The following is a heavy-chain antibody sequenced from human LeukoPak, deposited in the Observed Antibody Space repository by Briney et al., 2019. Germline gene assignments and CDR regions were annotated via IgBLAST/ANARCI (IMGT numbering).Heavy chain of an antibody. CDR3: ARQVPQNYYGSGSSVYYYYYMDV. D-gene: IGHD3-10*01. J-gene: IGHJ6*03. V-gene: IGHV4-39*01. Sequence: PSETLSLTCTVSGGSISSSSYYWGWIRQPPGKGLEWIGSIYYSGSTYYNPSLKSRVTISVDTSKNQFSLKLSSVTAADTAVYYCARQVPQNYYGSGSSVYYYYYMDVWGKGTTVTISS. CDR1: GGSISSSSYY. CDR2: IYYSGST.